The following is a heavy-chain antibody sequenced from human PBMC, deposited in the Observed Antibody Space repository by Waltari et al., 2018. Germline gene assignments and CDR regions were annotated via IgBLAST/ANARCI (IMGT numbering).Heavy chain of an antibody. CDR2: IKQDGSEK. Sequence: EVQLVESGGGLVQPGGSLRLSCAASGFTFSSYWMSWVRQAPGKGLEWVANIKQDGSEKYYVDSVKGRFTISRDNAKNSLYLQMNSLRAEDTAVYYCAGSYSSSHTTFDYWGQGTLVTVSS. D-gene: IGHD6-6*01. CDR1: GFTFSSYW. V-gene: IGHV3-7*01. CDR3: AGSYSSSHTTFDY. J-gene: IGHJ4*02.